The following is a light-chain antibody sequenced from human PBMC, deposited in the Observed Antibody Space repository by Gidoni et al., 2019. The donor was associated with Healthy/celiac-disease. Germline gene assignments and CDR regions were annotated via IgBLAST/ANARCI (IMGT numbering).Light chain of an antibody. Sequence: DIQLTQSPATRSASLGDRVTITCRASQSISSWLAWYQQKPGKAPKLLIYKASSLESGVPSRFSGSGSGTEFTLTISSLQPDDFATYYCQQYNSYWTFGQGTKVEIK. CDR3: QQYNSYWT. CDR1: QSISSW. CDR2: KAS. J-gene: IGKJ1*01. V-gene: IGKV1-5*03.